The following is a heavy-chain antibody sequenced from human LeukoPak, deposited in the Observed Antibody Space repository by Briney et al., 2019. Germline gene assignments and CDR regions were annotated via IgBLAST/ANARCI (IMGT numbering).Heavy chain of an antibody. CDR2: INPNSGGT. D-gene: IGHD6-19*01. J-gene: IGHJ3*02. CDR3: ARVPPTVAGSGDAFDI. Sequence: GSVKVSCKASGYTFTGYYMHWVRQAPGQGLEWMGWINPNSGGTNYAQKFQGRVTMTRDTSISTAYMELSRLRSDDTAVYYCARVPPTVAGSGDAFDIWGQGTMVTVSS. CDR1: GYTFTGYY. V-gene: IGHV1-2*02.